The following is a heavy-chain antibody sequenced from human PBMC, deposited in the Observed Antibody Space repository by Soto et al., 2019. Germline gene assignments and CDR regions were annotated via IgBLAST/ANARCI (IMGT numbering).Heavy chain of an antibody. CDR1: GASINSGNFY. CDR3: ARVTRPHYYGSGSYYSPFDY. D-gene: IGHD3-10*01. Sequence: SETLSLTCTVSGASINSGNFYCGWIRHPPGKGLEWIGEINHSGSTNYNPSLKSRVTISVDTSKNQFSLKLSSVTAADTAVYYCARVTRPHYYGSGSYYSPFDYWGQGTLVTVSS. J-gene: IGHJ4*02. V-gene: IGHV4-39*07. CDR2: INHSGST.